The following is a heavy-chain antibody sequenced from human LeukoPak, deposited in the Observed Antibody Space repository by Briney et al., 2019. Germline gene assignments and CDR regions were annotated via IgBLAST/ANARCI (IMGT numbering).Heavy chain of an antibody. CDR3: ARVFPVLRFLEWLPADV. Sequence: SETLSLTCAVYGGSFSGYYWSWLRQPPGKGLEGIGEINHSGSTNYNPSLKSRVTISVDTSKNQFSLKLSSVTAADTAVYHCARVFPVLRFLEWLPADVWGKGTTVTVSS. CDR2: INHSGST. V-gene: IGHV4-34*01. J-gene: IGHJ6*04. CDR1: GGSFSGYY. D-gene: IGHD3-3*01.